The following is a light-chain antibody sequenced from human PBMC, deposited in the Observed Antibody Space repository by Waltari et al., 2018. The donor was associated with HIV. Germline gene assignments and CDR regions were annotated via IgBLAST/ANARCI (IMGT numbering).Light chain of an antibody. V-gene: IGKV4-1*01. CDR2: WAS. CDR1: RTILYNSDNRNY. Sequence: DIVMTQSPDSLVVSLGERVIINCKSSRTILYNSDNRNYLAWYQQKPGQAPRILIYWASTRAFGVPERFSGSGSGTDFSLTISSLQDDDVAIYFCQQYYSLPVTFGGGTKVERK. J-gene: IGKJ4*02. CDR3: QQYYSLPVT.